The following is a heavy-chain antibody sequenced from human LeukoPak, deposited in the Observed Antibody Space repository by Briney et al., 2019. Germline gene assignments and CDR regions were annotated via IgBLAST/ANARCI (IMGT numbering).Heavy chain of an antibody. J-gene: IGHJ4*02. D-gene: IGHD4-23*01. CDR3: AKDASYGGNSAPFDY. V-gene: IGHV3-9*01. Sequence: GRSLRLSCAASGFVFDDYAMHWVRQVPGKGLEWVSGISSNGDTIGYADSVKGRFTISRDDAKNSLYLEMNTLRADDTALYYCAKDASYGGNSAPFDYWGQGTLVTVSS. CDR1: GFVFDDYA. CDR2: ISSNGDTI.